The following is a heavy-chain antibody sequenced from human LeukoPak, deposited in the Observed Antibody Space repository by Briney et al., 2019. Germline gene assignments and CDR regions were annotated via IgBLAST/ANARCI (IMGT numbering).Heavy chain of an antibody. D-gene: IGHD2-15*01. Sequence: ASVKVSCKTSGYSFTSYGVTWVRQARGQGLEWMGWIGGYTGHTNYVQKFQGRVTMTTDTSTSTAYMELRSLTSDDTAVYYCARDGSCSGGSCAMDGWFDPWGQGTLVTVSS. CDR3: ARDGSCSGGSCAMDGWFDP. CDR1: GYSFTSYG. J-gene: IGHJ5*02. CDR2: IGGYTGHT. V-gene: IGHV1-18*01.